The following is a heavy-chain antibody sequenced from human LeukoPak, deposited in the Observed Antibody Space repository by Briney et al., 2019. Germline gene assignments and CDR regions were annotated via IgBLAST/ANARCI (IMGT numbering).Heavy chain of an antibody. CDR2: IYYSGST. D-gene: IGHD5-24*01. CDR3: ARVGRYGYNLEYFDY. Sequence: SETLSLTCTVSDGSISSYYWSWIRQPPGKGLEWIGYIYYSGSTNYNPSLKSRVTISVDTSKNQFSLKLSSVTAADTAVYYCARVGRYGYNLEYFDYWGQGTLVTVSS. CDR1: DGSISSYY. J-gene: IGHJ4*02. V-gene: IGHV4-59*01.